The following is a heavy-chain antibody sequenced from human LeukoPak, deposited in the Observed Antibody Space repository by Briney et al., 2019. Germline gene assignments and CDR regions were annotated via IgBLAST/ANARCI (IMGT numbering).Heavy chain of an antibody. V-gene: IGHV1-8*01. D-gene: IGHD2-15*01. Sequence: ASVKVSCKASGYTFTNYDINWVRQATGQGLEWMGYMKPNSGNTGYAQKFQGRVTMTRDTSISTAYMELSSLRSEDTAVYYCARGPHGRYCTGGSCYWFDPWGQGTLVTVSS. CDR2: MKPNSGNT. CDR3: ARGPHGRYCTGGSCYWFDP. CDR1: GYTFTNYD. J-gene: IGHJ5*02.